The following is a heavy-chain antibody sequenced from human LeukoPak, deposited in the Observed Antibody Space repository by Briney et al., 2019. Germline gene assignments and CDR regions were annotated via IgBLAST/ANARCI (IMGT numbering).Heavy chain of an antibody. Sequence: ASVKVSCKASGYTFASYDINWVRQATGQGLEWMGWMNPNSGNTGYAQKFQGRVTITGNTSINTAYMELSSLRSEDTAVYYCVEMATMKWGQGTLVTVSS. CDR2: MNPNSGNT. V-gene: IGHV1-8*03. CDR1: GYTFASYD. J-gene: IGHJ4*02. D-gene: IGHD5-24*01. CDR3: VEMATMK.